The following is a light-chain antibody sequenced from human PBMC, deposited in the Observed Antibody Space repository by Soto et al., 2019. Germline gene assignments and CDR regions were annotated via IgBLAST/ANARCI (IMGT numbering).Light chain of an antibody. CDR2: DAT. CDR1: LNIGKW. Sequence: IPMTQSPSTLSASVGDRVTITCRPRLNIGKWLAWYQQKPGKPPKLLIYDATTLESGAPSSFSGSGSGTEFTLTISSLQPDDFPTFYCQEYNSGWRFGRGAKVDIK. CDR3: QEYNSGWR. J-gene: IGKJ1*01. V-gene: IGKV1-5*01.